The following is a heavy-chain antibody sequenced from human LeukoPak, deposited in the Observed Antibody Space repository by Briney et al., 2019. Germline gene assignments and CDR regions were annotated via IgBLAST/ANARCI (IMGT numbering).Heavy chain of an antibody. CDR1: GYTFTSYD. Sequence: VKVSCKASGYTFTSYDINWVRQATGQGLEWMGWMNPNSGNTGYAQKFQGRVTITRNTSISTAYMELSSLRSEDTAVYYCARVGVIGSPYYYYMDVWGKGTTVTLSS. J-gene: IGHJ6*03. D-gene: IGHD3-22*01. V-gene: IGHV1-8*03. CDR3: ARVGVIGSPYYYYMDV. CDR2: MNPNSGNT.